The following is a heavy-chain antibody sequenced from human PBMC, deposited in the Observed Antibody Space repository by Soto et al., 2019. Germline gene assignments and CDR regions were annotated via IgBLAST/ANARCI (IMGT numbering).Heavy chain of an antibody. J-gene: IGHJ4*02. D-gene: IGHD6-25*01. CDR1: GYTFSSIG. Sequence: ASVKVSCKASGYTFSSIGISWVRQAPGQGLEWMGWISPYKGNTHYAQKFQGRVTITADKSTSTAYMELSSLRSEDTAVYYCARGKPGYYFDYWGQGTLVTVSS. CDR3: ARGKPGYYFDY. V-gene: IGHV1-18*01. CDR2: ISPYKGNT.